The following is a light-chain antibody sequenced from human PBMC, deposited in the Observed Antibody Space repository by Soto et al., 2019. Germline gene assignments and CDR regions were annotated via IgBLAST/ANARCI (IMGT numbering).Light chain of an antibody. CDR1: QSVSSSY. V-gene: IGKV3-20*01. CDR2: GAS. J-gene: IGKJ3*01. CDR3: QQYGRSAFT. Sequence: EIVLTQSPGTLSLSPGERATLSCRASQSVSSSYLAWYEQKPGQAPRLLIYGASSRATGIPGRFSVRGSGTDFTLTISVLEPEDFAVYYCQQYGRSAFTFGPGPKVDIK.